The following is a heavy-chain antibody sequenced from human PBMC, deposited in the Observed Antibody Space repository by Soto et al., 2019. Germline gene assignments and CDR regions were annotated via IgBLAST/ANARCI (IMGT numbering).Heavy chain of an antibody. V-gene: IGHV5-51*01. CDR3: ARLPQFLRFWALTSRAYYGSY. CDR1: VYSFSTYW. D-gene: IGHD3-10*01. J-gene: IGHJ4*02. Sequence: PGEYLKISCTGSVYSFSTYWIAWVRQMPGKGLEWMGIIYPGDSDTRYSPSFQGQVTISADTSTKTAYLQWSSLKASDTAIYYCARLPQFLRFWALTSRAYYGSYCGPGILVIVSA. CDR2: IYPGDSDT.